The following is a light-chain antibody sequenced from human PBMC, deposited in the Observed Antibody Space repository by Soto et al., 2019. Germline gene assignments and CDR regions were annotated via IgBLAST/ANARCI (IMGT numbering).Light chain of an antibody. CDR3: QQYAGSLYT. CDR1: QSIYTM. CDR2: DAS. V-gene: IGKV3-20*01. Sequence: EIVLTQSPGTLSLSPGDGATLSCRASQSIYTMLAWYQKKSGQAPRLLIYDASTRAYGIPDRFSGSGSGTDFSLTISRLEPEDCAVYYCQQYAGSLYTFAQGTKVDIK. J-gene: IGKJ2*01.